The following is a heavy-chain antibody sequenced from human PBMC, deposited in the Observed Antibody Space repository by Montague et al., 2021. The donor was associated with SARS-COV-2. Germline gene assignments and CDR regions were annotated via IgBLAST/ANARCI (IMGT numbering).Heavy chain of an antibody. J-gene: IGHJ4*02. CDR2: MNYSGCT. CDR1: GGSISSYY. CDR3: ARDFDY. V-gene: IGHV4-59*13. Sequence: SETLSLTCTVSGGSISSYYWSWIRQPPGKGLEWIGYMNYSGCTNYNPSLKSRVTLSVDTSKNHFSLKLSSVTAADTAVYYCARDFDYWGQGTLVTVSS.